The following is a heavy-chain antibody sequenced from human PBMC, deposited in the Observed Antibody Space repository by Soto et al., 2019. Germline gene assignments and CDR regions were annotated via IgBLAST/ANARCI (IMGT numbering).Heavy chain of an antibody. CDR3: AIVMAGLGEEYAF. V-gene: IGHV1-18*01. D-gene: IGHD2-2*01. J-gene: IGHJ4*02. CDR1: GYTFTKYG. Sequence: QVQLVQSGAEVKNPGASVKVSCKTSGYTFTKYGVGWVRQAPGQGLEWMGWISGSSGNANYAEKVQGRITWTTDTSPSTTYIERRSLRSHDTGVYFWAIVMAGLGEEYAFWGQGTLVTVSS. CDR2: ISGSSGNA.